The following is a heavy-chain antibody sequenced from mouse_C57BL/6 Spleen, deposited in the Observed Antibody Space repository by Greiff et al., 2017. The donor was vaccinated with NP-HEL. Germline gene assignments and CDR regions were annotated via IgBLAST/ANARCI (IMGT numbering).Heavy chain of an antibody. CDR1: GYTFTSYW. Sequence: QVQLQQPGAELVKPGASVKLSCKASGYTFTSYWMQWVKQRPGQGLEWIGEIDPSDSYTNYNQKFKGKATLTVDTSSSTAYMQLSSLTSEDSAVYYCARNRGSYYSNYEDYWGQGTTLTVSS. CDR3: ARNRGSYYSNYEDY. V-gene: IGHV1-50*01. D-gene: IGHD2-5*01. CDR2: IDPSDSYT. J-gene: IGHJ2*01.